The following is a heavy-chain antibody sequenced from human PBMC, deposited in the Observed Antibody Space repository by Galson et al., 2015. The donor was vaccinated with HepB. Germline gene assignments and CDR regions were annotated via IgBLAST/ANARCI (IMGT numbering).Heavy chain of an antibody. CDR2: IRSTVYGGTT. J-gene: IGHJ4*02. CDR1: GFTFGDYA. D-gene: IGHD6-13*01. CDR3: TRHLPDRIAAAASFDS. Sequence: SLRLSCAASGFTFGDYAMSWVRQAPGKGLEWVGFIRSTVYGGTTEYAASVKGRFTFSRDDSKSVAYLRMNSLKTEDTAVYYCTRHLPDRIAAAASFDSWGQGILVTVSS. V-gene: IGHV3-49*04.